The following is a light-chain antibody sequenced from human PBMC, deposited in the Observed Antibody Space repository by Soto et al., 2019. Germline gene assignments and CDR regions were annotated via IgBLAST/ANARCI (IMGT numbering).Light chain of an antibody. CDR3: QSYDSSLSAWV. CDR2: GST. CDR1: SSNIGAGYD. J-gene: IGLJ3*02. Sequence: QSVLTQPPSVSGAPGQRVTISCTGSSSNIGAGYDVHWYQQLPGTAPKFLIFGSTNRPSGVPDRFSGSKSGTSASLAITGLQAEDEADYYCQSYDSSLSAWVFGGGTQLTVL. V-gene: IGLV1-40*01.